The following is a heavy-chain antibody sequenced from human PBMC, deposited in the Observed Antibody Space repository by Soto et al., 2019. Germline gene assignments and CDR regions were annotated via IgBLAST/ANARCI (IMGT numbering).Heavy chain of an antibody. J-gene: IGHJ6*03. V-gene: IGHV3-23*01. Sequence: GGSLRLSCAASGFTFSSYAMSWVRQAPGKGLEWVSAISGSGGSTYYADSVKGRFTISRDNSKNTLYLQMNSLRAEDTAVYYCAKQHGPRAHYYYYYYMDVWGKGTTVTVSS. CDR3: AKQHGPRAHYYYYYYMDV. CDR1: GFTFSSYA. CDR2: ISGSGGST.